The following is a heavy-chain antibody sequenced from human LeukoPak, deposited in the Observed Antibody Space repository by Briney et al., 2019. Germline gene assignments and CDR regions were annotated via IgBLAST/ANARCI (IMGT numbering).Heavy chain of an antibody. D-gene: IGHD4-17*01. CDR1: GDSIRSYY. J-gene: IGHJ4*02. Sequence: SETLSLTCRLSGDSIRSYYWSWIRQPAGKALEWIGRIYCSESPNYNPSLKNRVSMSIDTSKNEFSLKLSSVTAADTAVYLCARGIYGDYGLGSWGQGTLVTVSS. CDR2: IYCSESP. CDR3: ARGIYGDYGLGS. V-gene: IGHV4-4*07.